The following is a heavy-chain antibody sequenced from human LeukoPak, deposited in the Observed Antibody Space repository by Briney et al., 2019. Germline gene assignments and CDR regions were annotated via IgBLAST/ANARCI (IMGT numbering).Heavy chain of an antibody. CDR1: GFTFDDYA. J-gene: IGHJ3*02. D-gene: IGHD2-2*01. V-gene: IGHV3-9*01. CDR3: AKDNVPSAADTLLDAFDI. Sequence: PGRSLRLSCAASGFTFDDYAMHWVRQAPGKGLEWVSGISWNSYSIGYADSVKGRFTISRDNAKNSLYLQMNSLRAEDTAFYYCAKDNVPSAADTLLDAFDIWGQGTVVTVSS. CDR2: ISWNSYSI.